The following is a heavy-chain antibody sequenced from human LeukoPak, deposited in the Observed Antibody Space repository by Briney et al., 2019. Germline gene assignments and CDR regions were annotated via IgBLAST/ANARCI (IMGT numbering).Heavy chain of an antibody. Sequence: GASVKVSCKASGGTFSSYAISWVRQAPGQGLEWMGGIIPIFGTANYAQKFQGRVTITADESTSTAYMELSSLRSEDMAVYYCARGQTNTIFGVVPSDWFDPWGQGTLVTVSS. CDR3: ARGQTNTIFGVVPSDWFDP. V-gene: IGHV1-69*13. CDR2: IIPIFGTA. D-gene: IGHD3-3*01. J-gene: IGHJ5*02. CDR1: GGTFSSYA.